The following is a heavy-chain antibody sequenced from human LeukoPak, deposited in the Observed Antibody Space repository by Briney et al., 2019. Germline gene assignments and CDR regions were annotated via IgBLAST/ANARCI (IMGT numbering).Heavy chain of an antibody. CDR3: ARGQSSYTRPYYFDY. V-gene: IGHV4-34*01. CDR1: GFTFSSYA. D-gene: IGHD3-16*02. J-gene: IGHJ4*02. CDR2: INHSGST. Sequence: GSLRLSCAASGFTFSSYAMSWIRQPPGKGLEWIGEINHSGSTNYNPSLKSRVTISVDTSKNQFSLKLSSVTAADTAVYYCARGQSSYTRPYYFDYWGQGTLVTVSS.